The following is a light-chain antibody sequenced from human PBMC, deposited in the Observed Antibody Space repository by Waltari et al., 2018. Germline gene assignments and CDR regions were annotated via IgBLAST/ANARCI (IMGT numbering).Light chain of an antibody. Sequence: QSVLTQPPSVSGAPGQRVTVSCTGSSSNIGAGSYVNWYQQLPQTAPKLLIYSDSKRPSGVPDPFSGSKSGTSASLAITGLQAEDEADYYCQSYDSSLNGLYVFGTGTKVTVL. J-gene: IGLJ1*01. V-gene: IGLV1-40*01. CDR3: QSYDSSLNGLYV. CDR2: SDS. CDR1: SSNIGAGSY.